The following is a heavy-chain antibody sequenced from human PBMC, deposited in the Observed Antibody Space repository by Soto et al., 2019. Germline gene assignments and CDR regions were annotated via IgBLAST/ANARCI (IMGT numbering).Heavy chain of an antibody. CDR3: ARVFYSYYYGSSSFDY. CDR1: GGSISSGDYY. D-gene: IGHD3-10*01. J-gene: IGHJ4*02. Sequence: PSETLSLTCTVSGGSISSGDYYWSWIRQPPGKGLEWIGYIYYSGSTYYNPSLKSRVTISVDTSKNQFSLKLSSVTAADTAVYYCARVFYSYYYGSSSFDYWGQRTLLTVSS. CDR2: IYYSGST. V-gene: IGHV4-30-4*01.